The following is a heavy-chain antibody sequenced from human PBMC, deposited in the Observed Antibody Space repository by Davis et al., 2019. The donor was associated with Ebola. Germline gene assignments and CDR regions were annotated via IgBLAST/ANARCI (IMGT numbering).Heavy chain of an antibody. Sequence: ASVKVSCKASGYTFTGYYMHWVRQAPGQGLEWMGIINPSGGSTSYAQKFQGRVTMTRDTSTSTVYMELSSLRSEDTAVYYCARAWYYDILTGNDAFDIWGQGTMVTVSS. D-gene: IGHD3-9*01. J-gene: IGHJ3*02. V-gene: IGHV1-46*01. CDR1: GYTFTGYY. CDR3: ARAWYYDILTGNDAFDI. CDR2: INPSGGST.